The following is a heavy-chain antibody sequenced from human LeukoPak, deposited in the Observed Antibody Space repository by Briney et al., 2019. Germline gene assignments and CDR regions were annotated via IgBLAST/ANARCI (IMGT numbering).Heavy chain of an antibody. CDR2: TSGSGYST. V-gene: IGHV3-23*01. J-gene: IGHJ4*02. Sequence: PGGSLRLSCAASGFTFSRYAMSWVRQAPGKGLEWVSATSGSGYSTYYADSVKGRFTISRDNSKNTLYLQMNSLRAEDTAVYYCAKEGLETYYYDSSGYQFDYWGQGTLVTVSS. CDR1: GFTFSRYA. D-gene: IGHD3-22*01. CDR3: AKEGLETYYYDSSGYQFDY.